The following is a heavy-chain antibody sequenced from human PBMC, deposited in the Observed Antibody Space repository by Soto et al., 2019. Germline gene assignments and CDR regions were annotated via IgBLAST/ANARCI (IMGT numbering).Heavy chain of an antibody. V-gene: IGHV4-39*01. J-gene: IGHJ4*02. CDR2: IYYSGST. Sequence: SETLSLTCTVSGGSISSSSYYWGWIRKPPGKGLEWIGSIYYSGSTYYNPSLKSRVTISVDTSKNQFSLKLSSVTAADTAVYYCRTTVTTTDYWGQGTLVTVSS. D-gene: IGHD4-17*01. CDR1: GGSISSSSYY. CDR3: RTTVTTTDY.